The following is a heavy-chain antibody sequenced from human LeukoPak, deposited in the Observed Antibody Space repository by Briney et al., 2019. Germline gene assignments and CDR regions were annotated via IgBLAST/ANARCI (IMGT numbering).Heavy chain of an antibody. CDR1: GFTFSSYS. D-gene: IGHD4-17*01. CDR2: ISSNSSYI. Sequence: GGSLRLSCAASGFTFSSYSMNWVRQAPGKGLEWVSSISSNSSYIYYADSVKGRFTISRDNAKNSLYLQMNSLRAEDTAVYYCARLPLYGDYGGSYWGQGTLVTVSS. CDR3: ARLPLYGDYGGSY. J-gene: IGHJ4*02. V-gene: IGHV3-21*01.